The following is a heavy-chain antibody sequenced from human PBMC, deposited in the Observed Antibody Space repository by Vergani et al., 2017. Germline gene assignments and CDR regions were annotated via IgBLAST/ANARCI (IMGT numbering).Heavy chain of an antibody. J-gene: IGHJ6*02. Sequence: QVQLVQSGAEVKKPGASVKVSCKASGYTFTSYGISWVRQAPGQGLEWMGWISAYNGNTNYAQQLQGRVTKTTNTSTGTAYMGLRSLRSDDTAVYYWAREVKITGMDVWGQGTTVTVSS. CDR3: AREVKITGMDV. CDR2: ISAYNGNT. D-gene: IGHD1-14*01. CDR1: GYTFTSYG. V-gene: IGHV1-18*01.